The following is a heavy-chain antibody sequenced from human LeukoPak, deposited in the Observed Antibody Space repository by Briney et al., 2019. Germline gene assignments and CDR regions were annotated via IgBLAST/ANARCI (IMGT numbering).Heavy chain of an antibody. CDR1: GGSFSGYY. Sequence: SETLSLTCAVYGGSFSGYYWSWIRQPPGKGLEWIGEINHSGSTNYNPSLKSRVTISVDTSKNQFSLKLSSVNAADTAVYYCASLEEVVPAARWFDPWGQGTLVTVSS. J-gene: IGHJ5*02. D-gene: IGHD2-2*01. CDR2: INHSGST. V-gene: IGHV4-34*01. CDR3: ASLEEVVPAARWFDP.